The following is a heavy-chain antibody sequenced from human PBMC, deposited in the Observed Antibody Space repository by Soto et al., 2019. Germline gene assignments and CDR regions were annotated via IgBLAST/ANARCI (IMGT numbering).Heavy chain of an antibody. CDR2: IYYSGST. V-gene: IGHV4-59*08. J-gene: IGHJ6*03. Sequence: QVQLQESGPGLVKPSETLSLNCSVSGGSISGHYWSWVRQTPGKGLEWIGYIYYSGSTNYNPSLKSRVTISVDTPKNHFSLRLTSVTAADPAVYYCARGPYYDLSWNYYYMDVWGKGTTVTVSS. CDR1: GGSISGHY. D-gene: IGHD3-16*01. CDR3: ARGPYYDLSWNYYYMDV.